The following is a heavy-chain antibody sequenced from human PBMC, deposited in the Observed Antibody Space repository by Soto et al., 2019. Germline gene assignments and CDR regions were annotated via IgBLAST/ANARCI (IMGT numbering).Heavy chain of an antibody. Sequence: SETLSLTCTVSGGSISSYYWSWIRQPPGKGLEWIGYIYYSGSTNYNPSLKSRVTISVDTSKNQFSLKLSSVTAADTAVYYCARDLAVGDFWIRGDFDIWGQGTMVTVSS. CDR2: IYYSGST. J-gene: IGHJ3*02. D-gene: IGHD3-3*01. CDR1: GGSISSYY. V-gene: IGHV4-59*01. CDR3: ARDLAVGDFWIRGDFDI.